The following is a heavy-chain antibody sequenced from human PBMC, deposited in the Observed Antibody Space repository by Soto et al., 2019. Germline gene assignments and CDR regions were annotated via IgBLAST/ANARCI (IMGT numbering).Heavy chain of an antibody. CDR2: LSYDGSNK. CDR1: GFTFSSNA. V-gene: IGHV3-30-3*01. J-gene: IGHJ4*02. Sequence: PGGSLRLSCAAYGFTFSSNAIPWVRQAPGQGLEWVAVLSYDGSNKYYAYSGKGRFTFCRDNSKNTLYLQMNSLRADDTAVYYCGKERRGSGWFVCSYWGQGILVTVSS. D-gene: IGHD6-19*01. CDR3: GKERRGSGWFVCSY.